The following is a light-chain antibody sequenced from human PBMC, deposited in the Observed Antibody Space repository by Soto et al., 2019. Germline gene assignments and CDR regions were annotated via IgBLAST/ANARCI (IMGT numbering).Light chain of an antibody. CDR1: NSDIGKNY. CDR2: DNN. V-gene: IGLV1-51*01. Sequence: QSVLTQPPSVSAAPGQKVTIPCSGSNSDIGKNYVSWYQQLPGAAPKLLIYDNNKRPSGIPDRFSGSKSGTSATLGITGLQTGDEADYYCATWDTSLSGGVFGGGTKLTVL. CDR3: ATWDTSLSGGV. J-gene: IGLJ2*01.